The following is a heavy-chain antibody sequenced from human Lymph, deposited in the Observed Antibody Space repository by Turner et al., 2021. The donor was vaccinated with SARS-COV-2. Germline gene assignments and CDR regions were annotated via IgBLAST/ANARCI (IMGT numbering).Heavy chain of an antibody. J-gene: IGHJ4*02. CDR3: ARDRDSSGWVDY. V-gene: IGHV3-30*04. Sequence: QVQLVESGGGVVQPGRSLRISCAASGFTFSSYAMHWVRNAPGKGLEWVAFISYDGSDKYYADSVKVRFTFSRDNSKNTLYLQMNSLRAEDTAVYYCARDRDSSGWVDYWGQGTLVTVSS. D-gene: IGHD3-22*01. CDR1: GFTFSSYA. CDR2: ISYDGSDK.